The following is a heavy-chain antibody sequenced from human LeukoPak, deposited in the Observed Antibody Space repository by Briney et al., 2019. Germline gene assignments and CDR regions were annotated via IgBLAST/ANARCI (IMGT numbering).Heavy chain of an antibody. CDR3: ARGHSSGYYHVRVFWFDP. CDR2: IYHSGST. CDR1: GGSISSGGYF. D-gene: IGHD3-22*01. J-gene: IGHJ5*02. V-gene: IGHV4-30-2*01. Sequence: SETLSLTCAVSGGSISSGGYFWSWIRQPPGKGLEWIGYIYHSGSTYYNPSLKSRVTISVDRSKNQFSLKLSSVTAADTAVYYCARGHSSGYYHVRVFWFDPWGQGTLVTVSS.